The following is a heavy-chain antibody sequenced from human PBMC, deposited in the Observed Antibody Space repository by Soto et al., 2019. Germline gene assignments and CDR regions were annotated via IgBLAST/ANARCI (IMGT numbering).Heavy chain of an antibody. CDR2: IYYSGST. Sequence: SETLSLTCTVSGGSISSYYWSWIRQPPGKGLEWIGYIYYSGSTNYNPSLKSRVTISVDTSKNQFSLKLSSVTAADTAVYYCARARAHGYVWGSYRPNPLNWFDPWGQGTLVTVSS. CDR3: ARARAHGYVWGSYRPNPLNWFDP. D-gene: IGHD3-16*02. CDR1: GGSISSYY. J-gene: IGHJ5*02. V-gene: IGHV4-59*01.